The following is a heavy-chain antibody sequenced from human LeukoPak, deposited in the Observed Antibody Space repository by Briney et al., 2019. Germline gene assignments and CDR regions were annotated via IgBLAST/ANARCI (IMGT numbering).Heavy chain of an antibody. J-gene: IGHJ4*02. CDR3: ARDFDDYVWGSYRPLDY. CDR2: ISYDGSNK. D-gene: IGHD3-16*02. Sequence: GRSLRLSCAASGFTFSSYAMHWVRQAPGKGLEWVAVISYDGSNKYHADSVKGRFTISRDNSKNTLYLQMNSLRAEDTAVYYCARDFDDYVWGSYRPLDYWGQGTLVTVSS. CDR1: GFTFSSYA. V-gene: IGHV3-30-3*01.